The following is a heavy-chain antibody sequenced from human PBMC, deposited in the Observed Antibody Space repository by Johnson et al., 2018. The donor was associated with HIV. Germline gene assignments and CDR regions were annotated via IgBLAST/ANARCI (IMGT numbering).Heavy chain of an antibody. D-gene: IGHD4-23*01. CDR1: GLDFSNFG. CDR3: VRGLGYVFYSGNSNALDI. V-gene: IGHV3-74*01. Sequence: VQLVESGGGVVQPGKSLTLSCVVSGLDFSNFGIHWVRQAPGKGLVWVSRINSDGSSTTYADSVKGRFTISRDNAKNTLFLQMNSLRAEDTAVYYCVRGLGYVFYSGNSNALDIWGQGTMVTVSS. J-gene: IGHJ3*02. CDR2: INSDGSST.